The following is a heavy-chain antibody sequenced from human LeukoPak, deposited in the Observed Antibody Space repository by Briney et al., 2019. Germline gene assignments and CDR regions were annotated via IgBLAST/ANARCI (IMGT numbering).Heavy chain of an antibody. CDR2: IKQDGSEK. CDR1: GFTFSSYW. V-gene: IGHV3-7*01. CDR3: ARMLGAYSAGAFDI. D-gene: IGHD3-16*01. Sequence: PGGSLRLSCAASGFTFSSYWMSWVRQAPGKGLEWVANIKQDGSEKDYVDSVKGRLTISRDNAKNPLYLQMNSLRAEDTAVYYCARMLGAYSAGAFDIWGQGTMVTVSS. J-gene: IGHJ3*02.